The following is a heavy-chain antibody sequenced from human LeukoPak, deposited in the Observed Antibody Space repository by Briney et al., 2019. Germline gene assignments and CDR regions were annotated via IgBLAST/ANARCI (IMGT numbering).Heavy chain of an antibody. V-gene: IGHV3-48*03. D-gene: IGHD2-21*01. CDR3: ARDCGGQAAFEDWYFDL. J-gene: IGHJ2*01. CDR2: ISSSGSTI. Sequence: GGSLRLSCAASGFTFSSYEMNWVRQAPGKGLEWVSYISSSGSTIYYADSVKGRFTISRDNAKNSLYLQMNSLGAEDTAVYYCARDCGGQAAFEDWYFDLWGRGTLVTVSS. CDR1: GFTFSSYE.